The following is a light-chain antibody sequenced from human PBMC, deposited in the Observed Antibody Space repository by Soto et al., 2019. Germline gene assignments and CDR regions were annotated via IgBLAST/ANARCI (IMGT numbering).Light chain of an antibody. J-gene: IGLJ1*01. CDR2: EDI. CDR1: SSDVGSYDL. Sequence: QSALTQPASVSGSPGQSITISCTGTSSDVGSYDLVSWYQQDPGKAPKLMIYEDIKRPSGVSNRFSGSKSGNTASLTISGLQAEDEADYHCCSYAGSSTLYVFGAGTKLTVL. V-gene: IGLV2-23*01. CDR3: CSYAGSSTLYV.